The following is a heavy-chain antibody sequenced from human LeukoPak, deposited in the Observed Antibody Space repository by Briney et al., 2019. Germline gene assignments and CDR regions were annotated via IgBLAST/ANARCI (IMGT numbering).Heavy chain of an antibody. CDR2: ISWNSGSI. J-gene: IGHJ4*02. CDR1: GFTFDDYA. D-gene: IGHD6-13*01. CDR3: AKDIAAAGNSLDY. Sequence: PGGSLRLSCAASGFTFDDYAMHWVRQAPGKGLEWVSGISWNSGSIGYADSVKGRFTISRDNAKNSLYLQMNSLRAEDTALYYCAKDIAAAGNSLDYWGQGTLVTVSS. V-gene: IGHV3-9*01.